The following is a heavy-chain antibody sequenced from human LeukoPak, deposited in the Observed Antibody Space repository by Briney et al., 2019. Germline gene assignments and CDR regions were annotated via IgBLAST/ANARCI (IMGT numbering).Heavy chain of an antibody. CDR2: ISYDGSNK. V-gene: IGHV3-30-3*01. Sequence: GRSLRLPCAASGFTFSSYAMHWVRQAPGKGLEWVAFISYDGSNKYYADSVKGRFTISRDNSKNTLYLQMNSLRAEDTAVYYCVRFPCSGGSCYGEGFDYWGQGTLVTVSS. D-gene: IGHD2-15*01. J-gene: IGHJ4*02. CDR1: GFTFSSYA. CDR3: VRFPCSGGSCYGEGFDY.